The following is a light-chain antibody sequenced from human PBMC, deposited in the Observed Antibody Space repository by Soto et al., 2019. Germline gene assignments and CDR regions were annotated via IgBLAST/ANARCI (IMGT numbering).Light chain of an antibody. J-gene: IGKJ1*01. Sequence: DIQMTQSPSSLSASVGDRVTITCRASQSISNYLNWYQQKPGKAPKLLIYTTSNLQSGVPSRFSGSGSGTDFTLTISSLQPEDFATYYCQQSYRTPWTFGLGTKVDI. V-gene: IGKV1-39*01. CDR1: QSISNY. CDR3: QQSYRTPWT. CDR2: TTS.